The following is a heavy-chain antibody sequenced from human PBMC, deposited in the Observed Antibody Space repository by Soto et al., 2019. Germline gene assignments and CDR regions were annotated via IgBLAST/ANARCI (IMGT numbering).Heavy chain of an antibody. CDR1: GGSISSSSYY. CDR3: ARHDLTMVRGAEDY. J-gene: IGHJ4*02. D-gene: IGHD3-10*01. Sequence: QLQLQESGPGLVKPSETLSLTCTVSGGSISSSSYYWGWIRQPPGKGLEWIGRIYYSGSTYYNPSLKSRVTISVDTSKNQFSLKLSSVTAADTAVYYCARHDLTMVRGAEDYWGQGTLVTVSS. V-gene: IGHV4-39*01. CDR2: IYYSGST.